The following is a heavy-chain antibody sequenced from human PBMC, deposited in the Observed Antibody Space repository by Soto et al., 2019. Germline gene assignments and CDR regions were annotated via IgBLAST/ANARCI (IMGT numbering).Heavy chain of an antibody. CDR1: GYSFASYW. CDR2: IYPGDSDT. J-gene: IGHJ6*02. CDR3: ATYLRPSIAVPLDYYYYYGMDV. Sequence: PGESLKISCKGSGYSFASYWIGWVRQMPGKGLEWMGIIYPGDSDTRYSPSFQGQVTISADKSISTAYLQWSSLKASDTAVYYCATYLRPSIAVPLDYYYYYGMDVWGQGTTVTVSS. V-gene: IGHV5-51*01. D-gene: IGHD6-6*01.